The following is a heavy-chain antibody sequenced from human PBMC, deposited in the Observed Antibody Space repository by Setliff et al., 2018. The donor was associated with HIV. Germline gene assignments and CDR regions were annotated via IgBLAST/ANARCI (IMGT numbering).Heavy chain of an antibody. Sequence: PSETLSLTCTLSGGPMSSYYWTWIRQPPGKGLEWIGYVYTSEISNYNSSLRSRVVISLDTSKNQFSLKLGSVTAADTAVYYCARAISTPSYYYHMDVWGTGTPVTVSS. J-gene: IGHJ6*03. CDR1: GGPMSSYY. V-gene: IGHV4-4*08. D-gene: IGHD3-10*01. CDR2: VYTSEIS. CDR3: ARAISTPSYYYHMDV.